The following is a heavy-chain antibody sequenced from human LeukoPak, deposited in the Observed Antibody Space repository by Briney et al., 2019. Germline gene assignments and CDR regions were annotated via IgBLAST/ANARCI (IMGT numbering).Heavy chain of an antibody. V-gene: IGHV3-49*04. J-gene: IGHJ4*02. CDR3: SRDQTPYY. CDR1: GFTFGDYA. Sequence: GRSLRLSCTASGFTFGDYAMTWVRQAPGKGLEWVGFIASKTYGGTAEYAASVKGRFTISRDDSKSNAYLQMNSLKTEDTAVYFCSRDQTPYYWGQGTLVTVSS. CDR2: IASKTYGGTA.